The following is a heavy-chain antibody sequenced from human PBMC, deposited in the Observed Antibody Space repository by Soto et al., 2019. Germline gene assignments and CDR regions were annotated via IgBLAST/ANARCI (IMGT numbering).Heavy chain of an antibody. J-gene: IGHJ5*02. V-gene: IGHV1-69*06. CDR1: GGTFSSYA. Sequence: SVKVSCKASGGTFSSYAISWVRQAPGQGLEWMGGIIPIFGTANYAQKFQGRVTITADKSTSTAYMELSSLRSEDTAVYYCATDDYYDSSGYYPARVNWFDPWGQGTLVTVSS. CDR3: ATDDYYDSSGYYPARVNWFDP. D-gene: IGHD3-22*01. CDR2: IIPIFGTA.